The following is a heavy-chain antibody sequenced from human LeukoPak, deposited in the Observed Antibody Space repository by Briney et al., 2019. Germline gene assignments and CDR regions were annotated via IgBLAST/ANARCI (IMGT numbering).Heavy chain of an antibody. CDR2: INPNSGGT. V-gene: IGHV1-2*02. D-gene: IGHD3-3*01. CDR3: ATPPYDFWSGYQGDYFDY. Sequence: ASVKVSCKASGYTFTGYYMHWVRQAPGQGLEWMGWINPNSGGTNYAQKFQGRVTMTRDTSISTAYMGLSRLRSDDTAVYYCATPPYDFWSGYQGDYFDYWGQGTLVTISS. J-gene: IGHJ4*02. CDR1: GYTFTGYY.